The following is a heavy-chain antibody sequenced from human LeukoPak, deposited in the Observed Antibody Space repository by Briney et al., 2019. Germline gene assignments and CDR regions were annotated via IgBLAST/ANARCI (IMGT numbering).Heavy chain of an antibody. CDR3: ARDGDSSGYFDYFDY. J-gene: IGHJ4*02. Sequence: GGSLRLSCAASGFTFSSYAMSWVRQAPGKGLEWVAAISGSGGSTYYADSVKGRFTISRDNSKNTLYLQMNSLRAEDTAVYYCARDGDSSGYFDYFDYWGQGTLVTVSS. CDR2: ISGSGGST. CDR1: GFTFSSYA. V-gene: IGHV3-23*01. D-gene: IGHD3-22*01.